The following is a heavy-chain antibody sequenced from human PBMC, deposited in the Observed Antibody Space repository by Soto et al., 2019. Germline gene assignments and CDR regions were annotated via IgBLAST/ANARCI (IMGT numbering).Heavy chain of an antibody. CDR3: ARIKYSSGYYWFDP. CDR1: GFSLSNAKMG. V-gene: IGHV2-26*01. D-gene: IGHD3-22*01. Sequence: QVTLKESGPVLVKPTETLTLTCTVSGFSLSNAKMGVSWIRQPTGKALAWLAHIFSNDEKSYSTSLKSRLTISKDTSKSQVVLTMTNMDTVDTATYYCARIKYSSGYYWFDPWGQGTLVTVSS. J-gene: IGHJ5*02. CDR2: IFSNDEK.